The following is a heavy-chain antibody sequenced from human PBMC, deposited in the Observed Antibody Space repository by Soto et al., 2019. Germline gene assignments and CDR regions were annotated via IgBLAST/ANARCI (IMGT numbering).Heavy chain of an antibody. CDR3: ARGPPVVPAANIYYYYMDV. CDR1: GGTFSSYT. Sequence: ASVKVSCKASGGTFSSYTISWVRQAPGQGLEWMGRIIPILGIANYAQKFQGRVTITADKSTSTAYMELSSLRSEDTAVYYCARGPPVVPAANIYYYYMDVWGKGTTVTVSS. J-gene: IGHJ6*03. V-gene: IGHV1-69*02. CDR2: IIPILGIA. D-gene: IGHD2-2*01.